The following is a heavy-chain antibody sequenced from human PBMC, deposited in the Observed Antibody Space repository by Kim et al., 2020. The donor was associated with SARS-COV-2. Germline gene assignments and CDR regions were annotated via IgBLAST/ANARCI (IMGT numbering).Heavy chain of an antibody. Sequence: ASVKVSCKASGYTFTSYYMHWVRQAPGQGLEWMGIINPSGGSTSYAQKFQGRVTMTRDTPTSTVYMELSSLRSEDTAVYYCARPGLPAGHYYYYGMDVWGQGTTVTVSS. V-gene: IGHV1-46*01. CDR1: GYTFTSYY. CDR2: INPSGGST. J-gene: IGHJ6*02. CDR3: ARPGLPAGHYYYYGMDV.